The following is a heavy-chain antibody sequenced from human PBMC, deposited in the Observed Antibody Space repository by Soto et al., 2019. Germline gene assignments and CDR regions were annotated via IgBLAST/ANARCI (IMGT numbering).Heavy chain of an antibody. CDR1: GFTFSSYA. V-gene: IGHV3-23*01. Sequence: GGSLRLSCAASGFTFSSYAMSWVRQAPGKGLEWVSAISGNGGSTYYADSVKGRFTISRDNSKNTLYLQMNSLRAEDTAVYYCAKDHYYYYYYMDVWGKGTTVTVSS. J-gene: IGHJ6*03. CDR3: AKDHYYYYYYMDV. CDR2: ISGNGGST.